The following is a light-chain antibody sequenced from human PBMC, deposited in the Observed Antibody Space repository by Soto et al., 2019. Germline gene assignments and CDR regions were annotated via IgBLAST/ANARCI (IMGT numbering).Light chain of an antibody. Sequence: EIVLTQSPGTLSLPPGERATLSCRASQSVSSSYLAWYQQKPGQAPRLLIYGASSRATGIAARFSGSGSGTDFTLTISRLEPEDFAVYYCQQYGSSRWTFGQGTKVDI. CDR1: QSVSSSY. CDR3: QQYGSSRWT. CDR2: GAS. V-gene: IGKV3-20*01. J-gene: IGKJ1*01.